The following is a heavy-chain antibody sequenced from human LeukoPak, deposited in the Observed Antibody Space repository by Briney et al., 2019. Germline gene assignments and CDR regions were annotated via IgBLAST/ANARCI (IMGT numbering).Heavy chain of an antibody. Sequence: PGGSLRLSCAASGFTFSSYAMSWVRQAPGKWLEWVSAISGSGGSTYYADSVKGRFTISRDNSKNTLYLQMNSLRAEDTAVYYCAKGIGYYYGAGGDYWGQGTLVTVSS. J-gene: IGHJ4*02. CDR3: AKGIGYYYGAGGDY. CDR1: GFTFSSYA. V-gene: IGHV3-23*01. CDR2: ISGSGGST. D-gene: IGHD3-10*01.